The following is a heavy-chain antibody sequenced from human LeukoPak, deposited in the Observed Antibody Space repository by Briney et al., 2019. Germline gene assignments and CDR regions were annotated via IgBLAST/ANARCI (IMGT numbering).Heavy chain of an antibody. D-gene: IGHD6-19*01. CDR1: GGSISSYY. CDR3: ARRSKAVAGLAFDI. CDR2: IYYTGST. V-gene: IGHV4-59*08. J-gene: IGHJ3*02. Sequence: SETLSLTCTVSGGSISSYYWSWIRQPPGKGLECIGHIYYTGSTNHNPSLKSRVTISVDTSKNQFSLKLSSVTAADTAVYYCARRSKAVAGLAFDIWGQGTMVTVSS.